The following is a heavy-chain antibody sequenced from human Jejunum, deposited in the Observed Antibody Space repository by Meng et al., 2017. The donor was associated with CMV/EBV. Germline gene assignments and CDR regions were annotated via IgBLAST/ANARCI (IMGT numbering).Heavy chain of an antibody. Sequence: SGFSFSNYWMSWVRQAPGKGLEWVANIKQAGSETNYVDSVKGRFTISRDDAKNSLYLQMDSLRGEDTAVYYCAREGVVGATDLDYWGQGTLVTVSS. CDR1: GFSFSNYW. V-gene: IGHV3-7*01. D-gene: IGHD1-26*01. J-gene: IGHJ4*02. CDR3: AREGVVGATDLDY. CDR2: IKQAGSET.